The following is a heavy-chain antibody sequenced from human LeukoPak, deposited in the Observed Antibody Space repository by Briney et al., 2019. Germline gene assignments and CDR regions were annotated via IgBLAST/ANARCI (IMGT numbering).Heavy chain of an antibody. CDR2: IYYSGST. Sequence: SETLSFTCTVSGGSISSYYWSWIRQPPGKGLEWIGYIYYSGSTNYNPSLKSRVTISVDTSKNQFSLKLSSVTAADTAVYYCARDQEKSITIFGVVSNWFDPWGQGTLVTVSS. J-gene: IGHJ5*02. CDR3: ARDQEKSITIFGVVSNWFDP. D-gene: IGHD3-3*01. V-gene: IGHV4-59*12. CDR1: GGSISSYY.